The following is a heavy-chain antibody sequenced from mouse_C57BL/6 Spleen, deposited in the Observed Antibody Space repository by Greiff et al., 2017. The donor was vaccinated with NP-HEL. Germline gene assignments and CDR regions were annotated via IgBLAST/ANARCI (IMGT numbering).Heavy chain of an antibody. V-gene: IGHV1-7*01. CDR2: INHSSGYT. Sequence: VQLQQSGAELAKPGASVKLSCKASGYTFTSYWMHWVKQRPGQGLEWIGYINHSSGYTKYNQTFKDKATLTADKSSSTADMQLSSLTYEDSADYYCARTVVAEYYAMDYWGQGTSVTVSS. CDR3: ARTVVAEYYAMDY. J-gene: IGHJ4*01. D-gene: IGHD1-1*01. CDR1: GYTFTSYW.